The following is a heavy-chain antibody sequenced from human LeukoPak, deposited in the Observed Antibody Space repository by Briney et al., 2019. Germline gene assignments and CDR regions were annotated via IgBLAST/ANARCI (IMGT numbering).Heavy chain of an antibody. CDR2: INAGNGNT. V-gene: IGHV1-3*01. CDR3: ARSKPTVTTLVDY. D-gene: IGHD4-17*01. Sequence: ASVKVSCKASGYTFTSYAMHWVRQAPGQRLEWMGWINAGNGNTKYSQKFQGRVTITRDTAASTAYMELSSLRSEDTAVYYCARSKPTVTTLVDYWGQGTLVTASS. J-gene: IGHJ4*02. CDR1: GYTFTSYA.